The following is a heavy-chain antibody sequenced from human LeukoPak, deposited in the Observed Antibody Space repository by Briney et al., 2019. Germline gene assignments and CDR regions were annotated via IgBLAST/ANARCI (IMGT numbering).Heavy chain of an antibody. J-gene: IGHJ4*02. V-gene: IGHV4-61*02. CDR3: ARDTAYDYVWGSYLDYFDY. Sequence: PSETLSLTCTVSGGSISSGSYYWSWIRQPAGKGLEWIGRIYTSGSTNHNPSLKSRVTISVDTSKNQFSLKLSSVTAADTAVYYCARDTAYDYVWGSYLDYFDYWGQGTLVTVSS. D-gene: IGHD3-16*01. CDR1: GGSISSGSYY. CDR2: IYTSGST.